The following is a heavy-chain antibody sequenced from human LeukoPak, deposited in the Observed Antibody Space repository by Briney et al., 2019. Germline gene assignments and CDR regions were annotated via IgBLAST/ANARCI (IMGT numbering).Heavy chain of an antibody. Sequence: PGGSLRLSCGASGFTFSSYAMHWVRQAPRKGLEEVTVISYDGSNKYYTDSVKGRFTISRDTSKNTLYLQMNSLRAEDTAVYYCARGGVVVVAAQYFDYWGQGTLVTVSS. D-gene: IGHD2-15*01. CDR3: ARGGVVVVAAQYFDY. CDR2: ISYDGSNK. CDR1: GFTFSSYA. J-gene: IGHJ4*02. V-gene: IGHV3-30-3*01.